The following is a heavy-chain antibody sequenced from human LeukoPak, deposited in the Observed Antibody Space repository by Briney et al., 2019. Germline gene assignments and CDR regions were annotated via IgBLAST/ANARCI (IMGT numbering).Heavy chain of an antibody. CDR1: RFTFSMFG. V-gene: IGHV3-30*03. CDR3: RAPTRHLSYYYDY. D-gene: IGHD3-22*01. J-gene: IGHJ4*02. Sequence: PGTSLRLSCAASRFTFSMFGMHWVRQAPGKGLEWVAVISSDGNNKYYADSVRGRFTIARDNSKDTLYLQMSSLRIEDTALYYCRAPTRHLSYYYDYWGQGTLVTVSS. CDR2: ISSDGNNK.